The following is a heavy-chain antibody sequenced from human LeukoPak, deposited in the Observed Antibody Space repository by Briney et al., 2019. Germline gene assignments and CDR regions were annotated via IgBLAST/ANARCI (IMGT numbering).Heavy chain of an antibody. CDR1: GGSISSYY. D-gene: IGHD5-18*01. J-gene: IGHJ3*02. Sequence: SETLSLTCTVSGGSISSYYWSWIRQPPGKGLEWIGYIYYSGSTNYNPSLKSRVTISVDTSKNQFSLKLSSVTAADTAVYYCARGPSGRGYSYGSRSNAFDIWGQGTMVTVSS. V-gene: IGHV4-59*12. CDR2: IYYSGST. CDR3: ARGPSGRGYSYGSRSNAFDI.